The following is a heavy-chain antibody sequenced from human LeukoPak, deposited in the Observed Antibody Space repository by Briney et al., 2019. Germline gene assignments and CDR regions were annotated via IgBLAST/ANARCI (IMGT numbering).Heavy chain of an antibody. CDR3: ARGSAPAKSCSSTSCYGRNWFDP. D-gene: IGHD2-2*01. CDR2: MNTNSGNT. Sequence: ASVTVSCKASGYRFTSCGISWVWLGSGPGLEWKGWMNTNSGNTGYAQNFQGRVTMTKNTSISTAYMEMSSLRSEDTAVYYCARGSAPAKSCSSTSCYGRNWFDPWGQGTLVTVSS. CDR1: GYRFTSCG. V-gene: IGHV1-8*01. J-gene: IGHJ5*02.